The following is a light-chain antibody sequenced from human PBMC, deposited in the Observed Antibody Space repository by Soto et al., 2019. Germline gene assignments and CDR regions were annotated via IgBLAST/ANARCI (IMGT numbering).Light chain of an antibody. CDR3: QQYDNWPPMYT. CDR1: QTVTSN. V-gene: IGKV3-15*01. Sequence: EIVMTQSPATLSVSPGETATLSCRASQTVTSNLAWYQQKPGQAPRLLIYGASTRATGIPARFTGTASATEFTLTIGSLQSEDFAVYYCQQYDNWPPMYTFGQGTKLEIK. J-gene: IGKJ2*01. CDR2: GAS.